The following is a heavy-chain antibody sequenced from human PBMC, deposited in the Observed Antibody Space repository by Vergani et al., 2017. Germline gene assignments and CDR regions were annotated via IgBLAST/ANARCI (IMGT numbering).Heavy chain of an antibody. Sequence: EVQLVESGGGLVKPGGSLRLSCAASGFTFSNAWMSWVRQAPGKGLEWVGRIKSKTDGGTTDYAAPVKGRFTISRDDSKNTLYLQMNSLKTEDTAVYYCTTEPGYSCYDSAYYYYYMDVWGKGTTVTVSS. CDR1: GFTFSNAW. D-gene: IGHD5-12*01. V-gene: IGHV3-15*01. CDR2: IKSKTDGGTT. CDR3: TTEPGYSCYDSAYYYYYMDV. J-gene: IGHJ6*03.